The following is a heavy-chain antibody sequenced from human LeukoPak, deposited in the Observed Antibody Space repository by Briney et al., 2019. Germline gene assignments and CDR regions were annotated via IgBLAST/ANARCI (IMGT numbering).Heavy chain of an antibody. J-gene: IGHJ4*02. CDR2: IYTSGST. D-gene: IGHD3-3*01. CDR1: GDSISGYY. CDR3: ARVASGYYAYYFDY. Sequence: SETLSLTCTVSGDSISGYYWSWIRQPAGRGLEWIGRIYTSGSTNYNPSLKSRVTMSVDTSKNLFSLKVNSVTAADTAVYFCARVASGYYAYYFDYWGKGTLVTVSS. V-gene: IGHV4-4*07.